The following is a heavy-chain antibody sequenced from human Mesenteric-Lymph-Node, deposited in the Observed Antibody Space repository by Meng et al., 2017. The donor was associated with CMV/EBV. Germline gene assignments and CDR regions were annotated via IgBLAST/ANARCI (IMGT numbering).Heavy chain of an antibody. Sequence: SSSNRWSWVRQPAGKGLEWIGEVCRSGKTNYNPSHKSRVTISVDKSKNQYSLKLSSVTAADTAVYYCARGARAAAGGAKGAGWYFELWGRGTLVTVSS. D-gene: IGHD6-25*01. J-gene: IGHJ2*01. CDR3: ARGARAAAGGAKGAGWYFEL. CDR2: VCRSGKT. CDR1: SSSNR. V-gene: IGHV4-4*02.